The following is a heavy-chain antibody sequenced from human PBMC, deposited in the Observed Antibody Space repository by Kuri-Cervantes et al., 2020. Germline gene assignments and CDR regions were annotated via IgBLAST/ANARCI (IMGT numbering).Heavy chain of an antibody. J-gene: IGHJ6*03. D-gene: IGHD3-10*01. CDR3: AREGYFASGSYYPKYYFYMDV. CDR2: IYYSGST. Sequence: SETLSLTCTVSGGSISSYYWSWIRQPPGKGLEWIGYIYYSGSTNYNPSLKSRVTISVEKSKNQFSLILRSVTAADTATYYCAREGYFASGSYYPKYYFYMDVWGKGTTVTVSS. CDR1: GGSISSYY. V-gene: IGHV4-59*12.